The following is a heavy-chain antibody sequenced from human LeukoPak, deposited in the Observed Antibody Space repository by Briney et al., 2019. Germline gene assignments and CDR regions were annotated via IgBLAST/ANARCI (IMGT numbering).Heavy chain of an antibody. CDR2: IYYSGST. V-gene: IGHV4-30-4*01. CDR3: ARAVDDFWSGYIHGYYYMDV. Sequence: SETLSLTCTVSGGSISSGDNYWSWIRQPPGKGLEWIAYIYYSGSTYYNPSLKSRLTISVDTSKNQFSLKLSSVTAADTAVYYCARAVDDFWSGYIHGYYYMDVWGKGTTVTVSS. J-gene: IGHJ6*03. D-gene: IGHD3-3*01. CDR1: GGSISSGDNY.